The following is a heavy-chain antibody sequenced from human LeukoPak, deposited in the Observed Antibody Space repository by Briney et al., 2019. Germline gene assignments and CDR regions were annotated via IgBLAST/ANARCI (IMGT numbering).Heavy chain of an antibody. CDR3: ARAHGDYGIPFDY. D-gene: IGHD4-17*01. Sequence: SETLSLTCTVSGGSISSYCWSWIRQPAGKGLEWIGYIYYSGSTNYNPSLKSRVTISVDTSKNQFSLKLSSVTAADTAVYYCARAHGDYGIPFDYWGQGTLVTVSS. V-gene: IGHV4-59*01. CDR2: IYYSGST. CDR1: GGSISSYC. J-gene: IGHJ4*02.